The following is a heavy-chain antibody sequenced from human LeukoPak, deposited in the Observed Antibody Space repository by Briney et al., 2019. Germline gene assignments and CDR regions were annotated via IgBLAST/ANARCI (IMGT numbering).Heavy chain of an antibody. V-gene: IGHV3-21*01. J-gene: IGHJ5*02. CDR3: ARSFIPGIAAAGGP. Sequence: GGSLRLSCAASGFTFSSYSMNWVRQAPGKGLEWVSSISSSSSYIYYADSVKGRFTTSRDNAKNSLYLQMNSLRAEDTAVYYCARSFIPGIAAAGGPWGQGALVTVSS. CDR1: GFTFSSYS. D-gene: IGHD6-13*01. CDR2: ISSSSSYI.